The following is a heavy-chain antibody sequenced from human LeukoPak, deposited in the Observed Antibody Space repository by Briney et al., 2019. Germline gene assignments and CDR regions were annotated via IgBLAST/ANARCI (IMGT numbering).Heavy chain of an antibody. V-gene: IGHV4-34*01. CDR2: LNHSGGT. CDR1: GGSFTDDF. CDR3: ARIARQEVQFDY. J-gene: IGHJ4*02. Sequence: SETLSLTCDVYGGSFTDDFWSWIRQTPDKGLEWIAELNHSGGTNYNPSLESRVTMSVDTSRNQFSLMLGSVTAADTGVYYCARIARQEVQFDYWGQGILVTVSS. D-gene: IGHD1-26*01.